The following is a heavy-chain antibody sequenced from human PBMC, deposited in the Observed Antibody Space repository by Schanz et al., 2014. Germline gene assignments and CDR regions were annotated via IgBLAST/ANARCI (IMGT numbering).Heavy chain of an antibody. J-gene: IGHJ4*02. V-gene: IGHV3-23*01. CDR3: AKVRYSSGWRGDYFDE. CDR2: ISASGGDT. D-gene: IGHD6-25*01. Sequence: DVHLLESGGGLVQPGGSLRLSCAASEFTFSTDAMSWVRQAPGKGLEWLSVISASGGDTYYADSVKGRFTISRDNSKNTLYLQMNSLRAEDTAVYYCAKVRYSSGWRGDYFDEWGQGTLVTVA. CDR1: EFTFSTDA.